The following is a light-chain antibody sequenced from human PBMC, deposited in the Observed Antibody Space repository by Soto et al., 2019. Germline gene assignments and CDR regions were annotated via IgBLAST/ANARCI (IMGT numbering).Light chain of an antibody. CDR2: AAS. CDR1: QGISSY. Sequence: AIRMTQSPSSFSASTGDRVTITCRASQGISSYSAWYQQKPGKAPKLLIYAASTLQSGVPSRFGGSGSGTDFTLTISCLQSEDFATYYCQQYYSYPLTFGGGTKVDIK. CDR3: QQYYSYPLT. J-gene: IGKJ4*01. V-gene: IGKV1-8*01.